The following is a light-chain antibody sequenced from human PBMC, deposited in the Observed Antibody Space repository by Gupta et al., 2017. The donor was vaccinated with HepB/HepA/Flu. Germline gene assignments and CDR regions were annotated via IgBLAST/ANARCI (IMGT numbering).Light chain of an antibody. V-gene: IGLV2-18*02. CDR2: EVS. CDR3: SSYTTASYYV. CDR1: SSDVGGYNR. Sequence: QSALTQPPSVSASPGQSITISSTGTSSDVGGYNRVSWYQQSPGTVPKLIIYEVSHRPAGVPDRFSGSKSGNTASLTISGLLAEDEADYYCSSYTTASYYVFGTGTSVTVL. J-gene: IGLJ1*01.